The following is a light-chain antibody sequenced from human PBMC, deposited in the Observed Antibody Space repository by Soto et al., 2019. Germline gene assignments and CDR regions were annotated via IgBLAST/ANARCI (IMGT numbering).Light chain of an antibody. CDR1: SSDVGGYNY. CDR2: EVS. CDR3: SSYTSSSTRV. J-gene: IGLJ1*01. V-gene: IGLV2-14*01. Sequence: QSALTQPASVSGSPGQSITISCTGTSSDVGGYNYVSWYQQHPGKAPKLMIYEVSNRPSGVSNSFSGSKSGNTPSLTISGLQAEDEADYYGSSYTSSSTRVFGTGTKVTVL.